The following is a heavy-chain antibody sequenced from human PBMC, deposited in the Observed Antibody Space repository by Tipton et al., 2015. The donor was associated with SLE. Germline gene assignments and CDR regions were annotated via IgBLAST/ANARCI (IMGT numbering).Heavy chain of an antibody. D-gene: IGHD3-10*01. J-gene: IGHJ5*02. Sequence: TLSLTCAVYGGSFSGYYWSWIRQPPGKGLEWIGYIYYSGSTNYNPSLKSRVTISVDTSKNQFSLKLSSVTAADTAVYYCARGTGYYGSGSYYNWFDPWGQGTLVTVSS. CDR3: ARGTGYYGSGSYYNWFDP. V-gene: IGHV4-59*08. CDR1: GGSFSGYY. CDR2: IYYSGST.